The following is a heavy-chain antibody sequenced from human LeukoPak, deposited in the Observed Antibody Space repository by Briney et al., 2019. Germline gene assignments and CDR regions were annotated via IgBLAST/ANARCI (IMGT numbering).Heavy chain of an antibody. CDR3: ARTTEGYCSSASCFGFSYSYYMDV. CDR2: IYHSGTT. Sequence: KPSETLSLTCTISGGSISSTDWWSWVRQPPGKGLEWIGEIYHSGTTHYNPPLKSRVTISVDKSKKQFSLKLSSVIAADTAVYYCARTTEGYCSSASCFGFSYSYYMDVWGKGTTVTISS. CDR1: GGSISSTDW. D-gene: IGHD2-2*01. V-gene: IGHV4-4*02. J-gene: IGHJ6*03.